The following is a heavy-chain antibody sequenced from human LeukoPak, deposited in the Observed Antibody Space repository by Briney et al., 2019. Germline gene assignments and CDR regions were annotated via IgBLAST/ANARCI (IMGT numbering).Heavy chain of an antibody. D-gene: IGHD7-27*01. CDR1: GDSVSSNSAA. J-gene: IGHJ3*02. CDR3: AREVWGGAFDI. CDR2: TYYRSKWYN. Sequence: SQTLSLTCAISGDSVSSNSAAWIWIRQSPSRGLEWLGRTYYRSKWYNDYAVSVKSRITINPVTSKNRFSPQLNSVTPEDTAVYYCAREVWGGAFDIWGQGTMVTVSS. V-gene: IGHV6-1*01.